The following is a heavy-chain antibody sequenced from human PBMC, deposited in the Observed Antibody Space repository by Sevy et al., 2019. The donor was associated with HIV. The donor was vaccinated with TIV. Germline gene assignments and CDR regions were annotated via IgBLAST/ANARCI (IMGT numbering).Heavy chain of an antibody. D-gene: IGHD2-21*01. CDR1: GFTFTSYA. V-gene: IGHV3-30-3*01. J-gene: IGHJ4*02. CDR3: ARGHGPTVFVIDY. CDR2: ISYDGSNK. Sequence: GGSLRLSCAASGFTFTSYAMHWVRQAPGKGLEWVAVISYDGSNKYYADSVKGRFTISRDNSKNTLYLQMNSLRAEDTAVYYCARGHGPTVFVIDYWGQGTLVTVSS.